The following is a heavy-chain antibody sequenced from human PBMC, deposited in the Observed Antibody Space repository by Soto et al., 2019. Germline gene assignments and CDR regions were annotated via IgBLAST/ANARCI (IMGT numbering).Heavy chain of an antibody. Sequence: QVQLVESGGGVVQPGRSLRLSCAASGFTFSSYGMHWVRQAPGKGLEWVAVISYGGSNKYYADSVKGRFTISRDNSKNTLYLQGTSLRAEDTVVYYFAGRENDYGDFVLRYYYYGMVFWGQCTTVSVSS. CDR3: AGRENDYGDFVLRYYYYGMVF. D-gene: IGHD4-17*01. CDR1: GFTFSSYG. CDR2: ISYGGSNK. V-gene: IGHV3-30*03. J-gene: IGHJ6*02.